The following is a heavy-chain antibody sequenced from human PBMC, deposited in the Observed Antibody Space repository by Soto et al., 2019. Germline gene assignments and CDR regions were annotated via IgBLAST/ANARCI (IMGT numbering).Heavy chain of an antibody. Sequence: SLRLCCAASGFTFSSYAMSWVRQAPGKGLEWVSAISGSGGSTYYADSVKGRFTISRDNSKNTLYLQMNSLRAEDTAVYYCARKRGLRFLEWLLQPSANWYFDLWGSGTLVTVSS. D-gene: IGHD3-3*01. V-gene: IGHV3-23*01. CDR1: GFTFSSYA. CDR2: ISGSGGST. CDR3: ARKRGLRFLEWLLQPSANWYFDL. J-gene: IGHJ2*01.